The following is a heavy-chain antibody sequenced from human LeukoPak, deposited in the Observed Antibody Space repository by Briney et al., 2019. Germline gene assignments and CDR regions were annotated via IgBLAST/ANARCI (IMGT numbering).Heavy chain of an antibody. CDR3: ARGRGYDILTGYYVSWFDP. CDR2: IDPSDSYT. D-gene: IGHD3-9*01. V-gene: IGHV5-10-1*01. J-gene: IGHJ5*02. CDR1: GYSFTSYW. Sequence: GESLKISCKGSGYSFTSYWISWVRQMPGKGLEWMGRIDPSDSYTNYSPSFQGHVTISADKSISTAYLQWSSLKASDTAMYYCARGRGYDILTGYYVSWFDPWGQGTLVTVSS.